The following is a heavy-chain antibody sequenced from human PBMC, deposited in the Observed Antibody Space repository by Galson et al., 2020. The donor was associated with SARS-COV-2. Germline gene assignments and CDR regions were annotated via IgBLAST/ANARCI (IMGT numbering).Heavy chain of an antibody. Sequence: GESLKISCGASGFTLSSYGMHWVRQAPGKGLEWVAVIWYDGSNEYYADSVKGRFTISRDNSKNTLYLQMNSLRAEDTAVYYCARPYGKRGAYYVVDVWGQGTTVTVSS. D-gene: IGHD3-10*01. V-gene: IGHV3-33*01. CDR2: IWYDGSNE. CDR1: GFTLSSYG. CDR3: ARPYGKRGAYYVVDV. J-gene: IGHJ6*02.